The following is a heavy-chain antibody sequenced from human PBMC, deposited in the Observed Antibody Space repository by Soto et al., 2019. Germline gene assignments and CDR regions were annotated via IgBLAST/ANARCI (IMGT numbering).Heavy chain of an antibody. CDR3: AGDGGGRPFDP. CDR1: GFSFSTYG. Sequence: QVQLVESGGGVVQPGGSLRLSCVASGFSFSTYGMHWVRQAPGKGLEWVSVIWSDGSNRGYADSMKGRFTISRDNSKNTLYLHMNSLRVEDTAVYYCAGDGGGRPFDPWGLGTLVIVSS. J-gene: IGHJ5*02. D-gene: IGHD1-26*01. CDR2: IWSDGSNR. V-gene: IGHV3-33*01.